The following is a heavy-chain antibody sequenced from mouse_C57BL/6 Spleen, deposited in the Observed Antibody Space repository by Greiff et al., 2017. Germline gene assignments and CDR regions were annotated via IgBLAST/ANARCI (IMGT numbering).Heavy chain of an antibody. CDR3: ARDRPMDY. V-gene: IGHV5-4*01. CDR2: ISDGGSYT. Sequence: DVMLVESGGGLVKPGGSLKLSCAASGFTFSSYAMSWVRQTPEKRLEWVATISDGGSYTYYPDNVKGRFPISRDNAKNNLYLQMSHLKSEDTAMYYCARDRPMDYWGQGTSVTVSS. J-gene: IGHJ4*01. CDR1: GFTFSSYA.